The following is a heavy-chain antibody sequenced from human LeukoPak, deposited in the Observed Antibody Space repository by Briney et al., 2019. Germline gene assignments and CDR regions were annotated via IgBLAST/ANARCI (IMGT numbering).Heavy chain of an antibody. V-gene: IGHV3-30-3*01. CDR3: AGPLWPVGC. CDR2: ISYDGSNK. D-gene: IGHD3-10*01. Sequence: GGSLRLSCAASGFTFSSYAMHWVRQAPGKGLEWVAVISYDGSNKYYADSVKGRFTISRDNSKNTLYLQMNSLRAEDTAVYYCAGPLWPVGCWGQGTLVTVSS. CDR1: GFTFSSYA. J-gene: IGHJ4*02.